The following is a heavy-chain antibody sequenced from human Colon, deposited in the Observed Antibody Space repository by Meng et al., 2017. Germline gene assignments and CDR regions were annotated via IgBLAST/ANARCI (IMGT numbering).Heavy chain of an antibody. D-gene: IGHD6-19*01. CDR3: ASFPPPGKQWLVTDY. Sequence: QGQLQGPGPGLVKPSGTLSLPCAVSGGSISSSNWWSWVRQPPGKGLEWIGEIYHSGSTNYNPSLKSRVTISVDKSKNQFSLKLSSVTAADTAVYYCASFPPPGKQWLVTDYWGQGTLVTVSS. V-gene: IGHV4-4*02. CDR2: IYHSGST. CDR1: GGSISSSNW. J-gene: IGHJ4*02.